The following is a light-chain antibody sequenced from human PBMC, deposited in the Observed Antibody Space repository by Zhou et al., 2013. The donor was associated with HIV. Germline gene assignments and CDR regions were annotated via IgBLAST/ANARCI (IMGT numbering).Light chain of an antibody. Sequence: DIQLTQSPSFLSASVGDRVTITCRASQSISSWLAWYQQKRGKAPKLLIYKASNLESGVPSRFSGSGSGTEFTLTISSLQPDDFATYYCLQYSYYLNTFGQGTKLEIK. V-gene: IGKV1-5*03. J-gene: IGKJ2*01. CDR2: KAS. CDR1: QSISSW. CDR3: LQYSYYLNT.